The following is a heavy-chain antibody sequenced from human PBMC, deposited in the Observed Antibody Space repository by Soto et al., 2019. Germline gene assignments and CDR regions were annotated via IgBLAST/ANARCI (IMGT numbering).Heavy chain of an antibody. CDR1: GFTFSSYA. V-gene: IGHV3-23*01. J-gene: IGHJ6*02. Sequence: GGSLRLSCAASGFTFSSYAMSWVRQAPGKGLEWVSAISGSGGSTYYADSVKGRLTISRDNSKNTLYLQMNSLRAEDTAVYYCAKDRVGDYYYYGMDVWGQGTTVTVSS. CDR2: ISGSGGST. CDR3: AKDRVGDYYYYGMDV. D-gene: IGHD3-16*01.